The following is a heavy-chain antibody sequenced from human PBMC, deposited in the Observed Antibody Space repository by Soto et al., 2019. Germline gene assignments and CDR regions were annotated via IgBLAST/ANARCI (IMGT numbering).Heavy chain of an antibody. D-gene: IGHD2-2*02. CDR3: ARERLASGPAAIPWFDP. CDR2: IYYSGST. V-gene: IGHV4-31*03. CDR1: GGSISIGGYY. Sequence: LSLTCTVSGGSISIGGYYWSWIRQHPGKGLEWIGYIYYSGSTYYNPSLKSRVTISVDTSKNQFSLKLSSVTAADTAVYYCARERLASGPAAIPWFDPWGQGTLVTVSS. J-gene: IGHJ5*02.